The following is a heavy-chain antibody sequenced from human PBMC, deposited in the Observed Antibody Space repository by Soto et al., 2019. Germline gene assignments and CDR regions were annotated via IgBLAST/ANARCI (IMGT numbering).Heavy chain of an antibody. D-gene: IGHD2-8*01. CDR3: FRLIGNSWLDS. CDR1: GDSVSSDTAT. CDR2: TYYRSRWFI. V-gene: IGHV6-1*01. J-gene: IGHJ5*01. Sequence: QVPLQQSGPGLVKPSQTLSLTCVISGDSVSSDTATWDWIRQSPSGGREWLGRTYYRSRWFIDYAVSLRSQITINGETPNNQLALQLSSVTPDDTAVYYCFRLIGNSWLDSWGQGTLVSVSS.